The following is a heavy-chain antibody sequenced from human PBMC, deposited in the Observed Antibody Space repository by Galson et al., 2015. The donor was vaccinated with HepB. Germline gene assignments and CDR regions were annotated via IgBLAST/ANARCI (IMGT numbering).Heavy chain of an antibody. Sequence: QSGAEVKKPGESLKISCQASGYSFNNYWIGWVRQKPGKGLEWMGIIYPHDSDARYSPSFQGQVTISADKSNTTAYLQWGSLQASDTAMYYCARRGKLAPLDYWGQGTLVTVS. CDR3: ARRGKLAPLDY. D-gene: IGHD1-1*01. J-gene: IGHJ4*02. CDR1: GYSFNNYW. CDR2: IYPHDSDA. V-gene: IGHV5-51*01.